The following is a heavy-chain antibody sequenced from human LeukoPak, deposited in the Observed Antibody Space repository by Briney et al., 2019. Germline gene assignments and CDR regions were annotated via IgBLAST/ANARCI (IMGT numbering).Heavy chain of an antibody. CDR2: IIPLFGPA. D-gene: IGHD3-10*01. CDR3: ARDRSITMVRGGNYYYGMDV. CDR1: GGTFITLD. V-gene: IGHV1-69*06. J-gene: IGHJ6*04. Sequence: SVKVSCKASGGTFITLDISWVRQAPGHGVEGMGGIIPLFGPANYAQKFQGRVTITADKSTSTAYMELSSLRSEDTAVYYCARDRSITMVRGGNYYYGMDVWGKGTTVTVSS.